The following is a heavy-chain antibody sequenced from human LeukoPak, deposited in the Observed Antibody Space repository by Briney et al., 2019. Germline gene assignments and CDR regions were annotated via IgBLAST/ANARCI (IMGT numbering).Heavy chain of an antibody. D-gene: IGHD1-26*01. Sequence: PGRSLRLSCAAAGFTFRDYGMHWVRQAPGKVLEWVALIWYDGTTKDYADSVKGRFTISRDNSKNTLYLQMNSLRAEDTAVYYCARARMVGGTTYYFAYWGQGTLVTVSS. J-gene: IGHJ4*02. CDR1: GFTFRDYG. V-gene: IGHV3-33*01. CDR3: ARARMVGGTTYYFAY. CDR2: IWYDGTTK.